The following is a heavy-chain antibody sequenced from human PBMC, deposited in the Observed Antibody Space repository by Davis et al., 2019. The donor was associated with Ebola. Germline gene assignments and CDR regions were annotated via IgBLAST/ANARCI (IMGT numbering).Heavy chain of an antibody. CDR2: IKSDGSSA. Sequence: GESLKISCAASGFTFSGHWMHWVRQAPGKGLVWVSQIKSDGSSATYADSVKGRFTISRDNSKNTLYLQMNSLTAEDTAVYYCAKEVGATTLVLGYWGQGTLVTVSS. V-gene: IGHV3-74*01. CDR1: GFTFSGHW. J-gene: IGHJ4*02. CDR3: AKEVGATTLVLGY. D-gene: IGHD1-26*01.